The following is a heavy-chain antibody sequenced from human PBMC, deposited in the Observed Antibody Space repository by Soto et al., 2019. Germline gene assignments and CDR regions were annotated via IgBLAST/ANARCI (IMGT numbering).Heavy chain of an antibody. D-gene: IGHD3-22*01. J-gene: IGHJ4*02. V-gene: IGHV4-34*12. CDR3: ARPNYDSNTFHYYFHY. CDR2: IIHGGST. CDR1: GGAFSGYY. Sequence: PSETLSLTFAVYGGAFSGYYWSWIRQPPGKGLEWIGEIIHGGSTNYSPSLKSRVTISVDTSKNQLSLELSSVTAADTAVYYCARPNYDSNTFHYYFHYWGQGTLVTVSS.